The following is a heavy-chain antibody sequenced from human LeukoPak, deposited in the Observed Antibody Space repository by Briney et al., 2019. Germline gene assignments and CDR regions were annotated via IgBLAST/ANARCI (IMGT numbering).Heavy chain of an antibody. D-gene: IGHD3-10*01. J-gene: IGHJ3*02. Sequence: PSETLSLTCIVSGASISTDYWTWIRQSPGKGLEWIGCIHYSGRTHYNPSLKSRVTISLDTSRNQFSLKLNSVTAADTAVYYCAKSNGYGLVDIWGQGTMVTVSS. CDR2: IHYSGRT. V-gene: IGHV4-59*12. CDR3: AKSNGYGLVDI. CDR1: GASISTDY.